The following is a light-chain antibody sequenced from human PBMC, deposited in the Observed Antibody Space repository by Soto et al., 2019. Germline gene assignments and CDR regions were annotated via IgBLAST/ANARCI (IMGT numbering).Light chain of an antibody. V-gene: IGKV1-39*01. J-gene: IGKJ2*01. Sequence: DIQMTQSPSSLSASVGDRVTITCRASQSISSYLIWYQQKPGTAPKLLIYAASSLQSGVPSRFSGSGSGTDFTLTISSLQPEDFATYYCQQSYSTPYTFGQGTKLEIK. CDR2: AAS. CDR1: QSISSY. CDR3: QQSYSTPYT.